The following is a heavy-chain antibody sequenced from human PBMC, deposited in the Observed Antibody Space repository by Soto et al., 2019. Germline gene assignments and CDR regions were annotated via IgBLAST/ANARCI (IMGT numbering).Heavy chain of an antibody. V-gene: IGHV3-23*01. CDR2: ISGSGGST. D-gene: IGHD2-21*02. CDR3: AKDLAYCGGDCYSSTEYFQH. CDR1: GFTFSSYA. Sequence: EEQLLESGGGLVQPGGSLRLSCAASGFTFSSYAMSWVRQAPGKGLEWVSAISGSGGSTYYADSVKGRFTISRDNSKNTLYLQMNSLRAEDTAVYYCAKDLAYCGGDCYSSTEYFQHWGQGTLVTVSS. J-gene: IGHJ1*01.